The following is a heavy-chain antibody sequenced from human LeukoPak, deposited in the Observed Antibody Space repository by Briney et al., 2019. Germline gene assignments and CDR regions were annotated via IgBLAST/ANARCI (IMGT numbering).Heavy chain of an antibody. D-gene: IGHD2-21*02. CDR2: IKQDGSEQ. CDR1: GFTFSTYW. CDR3: AKDPRAYCGGDCSFDY. V-gene: IGHV3-7*05. Sequence: GGSLRLSCAASGFTFSTYWMTWVRQAPGKGLEWVANIKQDGSEQYYVGSVKGRFTISRDNAKNSLYLQMNSLRAEDTAVYYCAKDPRAYCGGDCSFDYWGQGTLVTVSS. J-gene: IGHJ4*02.